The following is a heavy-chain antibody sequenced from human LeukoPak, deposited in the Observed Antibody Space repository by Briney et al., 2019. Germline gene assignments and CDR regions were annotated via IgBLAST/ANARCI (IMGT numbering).Heavy chain of an antibody. V-gene: IGHV4-31*03. CDR1: GGSIRSGGYY. CDR3: AVSDYYGSGSHSFDY. D-gene: IGHD3-10*01. J-gene: IGHJ4*02. CDR2: IYYSGST. Sequence: PSETLSLTCTVYGGSIRSGGYYWSWIRQHPGTSLEWIGYIYYSGSTYYNPSLKSRVTISVDTSKNQFSLKLSSVTAADTAVYYCAVSDYYGSGSHSFDYWGQGTLVTVSS.